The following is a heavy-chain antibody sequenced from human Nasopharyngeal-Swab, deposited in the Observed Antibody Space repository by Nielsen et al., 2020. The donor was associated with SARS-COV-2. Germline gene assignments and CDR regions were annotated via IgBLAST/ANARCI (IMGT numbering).Heavy chain of an antibody. Sequence: GESLTLSCRGSGYTFSSNWIGCVRQTHGQGLEWMGISYPDDSDTTYSPSFQGQVTMSADKSTSAVYLQWTRLEASDTAVYFCARHPGDSLDRGGFDYWGQGTPVTVSS. CDR3: ARHPGDSLDRGGFDY. CDR1: GYTFSSNW. CDR2: SYPDDSDT. V-gene: IGHV5-51*01. D-gene: IGHD4-17*01. J-gene: IGHJ4*01.